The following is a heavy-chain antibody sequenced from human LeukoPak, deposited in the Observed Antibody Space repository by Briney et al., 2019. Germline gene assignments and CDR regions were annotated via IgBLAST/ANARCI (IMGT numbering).Heavy chain of an antibody. D-gene: IGHD6-13*01. CDR1: GGSFSGCY. V-gene: IGHV4-34*01. Sequence: SETLSLTCAVYGGSFSGCYWSWIRQPPGKGLEWIGEINHSGSTNYDPSLKSRVTISVDTSKNQFSLKLSSVTAADTAVYYCASNRGYSSSWYWFNWFDPWGQGTLVTVSS. CDR2: INHSGST. CDR3: ASNRGYSSSWYWFNWFDP. J-gene: IGHJ5*02.